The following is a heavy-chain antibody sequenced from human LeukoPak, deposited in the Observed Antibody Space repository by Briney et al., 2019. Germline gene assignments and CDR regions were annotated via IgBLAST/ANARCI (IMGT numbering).Heavy chain of an antibody. Sequence: GGSLRLSCAASGFTFSSYEMNWVRQAPGKGLEWVSYISSSGSTIYYADSVKGRFTISRDNAKNSLYLQMNSLRAEDTAVYYCAREGSGYSYGPFDYWGQGTLVTVSS. V-gene: IGHV3-48*03. CDR1: GFTFSSYE. CDR3: AREGSGYSYGPFDY. J-gene: IGHJ4*02. CDR2: ISSSGSTI. D-gene: IGHD5-18*01.